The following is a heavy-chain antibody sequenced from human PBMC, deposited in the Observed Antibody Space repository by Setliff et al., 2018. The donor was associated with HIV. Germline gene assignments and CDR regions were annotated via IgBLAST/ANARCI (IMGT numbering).Heavy chain of an antibody. CDR2: ISAYNGNT. CDR1: GYTFTSYG. D-gene: IGHD6-19*01. Sequence: ASVKVSCKASGYTFTSYGISWVRQAPGQGLEWMGWISAYNGNTNYAQKLQGRVTMTTDTSTSTAYMELRSLRSDDTAVYYCARDHRYTSVWFRNGGVDFWGQGTLVTVSS. CDR3: ARDHRYTSVWFRNGGVDF. V-gene: IGHV1-18*01. J-gene: IGHJ4*02.